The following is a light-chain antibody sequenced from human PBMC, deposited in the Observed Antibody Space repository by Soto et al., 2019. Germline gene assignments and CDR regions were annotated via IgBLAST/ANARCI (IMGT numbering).Light chain of an antibody. CDR1: QSISDW. V-gene: IGKV1-5*01. J-gene: IGKJ1*01. CDR2: DAS. CDR3: QQYNTYRWT. Sequence: DIQMTQSPSTLSASVGDRVNMSCRASQSISDWLAWYQQKPGKAPKLLIYDASTLQSGVPSRFSGSGSGTEFTLTISSLQPDDFATYYCQQYNTYRWTFGQGTKVDI.